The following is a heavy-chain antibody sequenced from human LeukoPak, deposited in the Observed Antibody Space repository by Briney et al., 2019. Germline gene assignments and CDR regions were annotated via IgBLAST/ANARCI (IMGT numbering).Heavy chain of an antibody. V-gene: IGHV3-9*03. CDR3: AKDTGPLGYCSGGSCHDAFDI. J-gene: IGHJ3*02. D-gene: IGHD2-15*01. Sequence: GGSLRLSCVASGFTFDDYAIHWVRQAPGNGLEWISGISWNSGSIGYADSVKGRFTISRDNAKNSLYLQMNSLRAEDMALYYCAKDTGPLGYCSGGSCHDAFDIWGQGTMVTVSS. CDR1: GFTFDDYA. CDR2: ISWNSGSI.